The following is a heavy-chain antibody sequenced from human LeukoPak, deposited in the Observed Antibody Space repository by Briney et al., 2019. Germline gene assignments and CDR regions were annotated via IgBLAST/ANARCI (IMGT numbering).Heavy chain of an antibody. CDR1: GGSISSSSYY. CDR3: ARWRGATNFDY. D-gene: IGHD1-26*01. Sequence: SETLSLTCTVSGGSISSSSYYWGWIRQPPGKGLEWIGSIYHSGSTYYNPSLKSRVTISVDTSKNQFSLKLSSVTAADTAVYYCARWRGATNFDYWGQGTLVTVSS. CDR2: IYHSGST. J-gene: IGHJ4*02. V-gene: IGHV4-39*07.